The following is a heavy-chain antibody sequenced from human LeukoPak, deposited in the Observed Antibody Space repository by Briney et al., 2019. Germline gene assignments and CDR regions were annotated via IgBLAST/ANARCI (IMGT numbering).Heavy chain of an antibody. V-gene: IGHV3-74*01. J-gene: IGHJ6*03. Sequence: GGSLRLSCAASGFTFSSYWMHWVRQAPGKGLVWVSRINTDGSTTSYADSVKGRFIISRDNAENTLSLQMNSLTAEDTAVYYCARRLTYYYYYMDVWGKGTTVTVSS. CDR3: ARRLTYYYYYMDV. D-gene: IGHD6-25*01. CDR1: GFTFSSYW. CDR2: INTDGSTT.